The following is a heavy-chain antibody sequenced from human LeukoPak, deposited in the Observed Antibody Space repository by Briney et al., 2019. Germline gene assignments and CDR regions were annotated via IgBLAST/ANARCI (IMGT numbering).Heavy chain of an antibody. D-gene: IGHD3-10*01. CDR2: THYSGST. CDR1: GGSISSYY. J-gene: IGHJ6*02. CDR3: ARDGMVRGGYYYYGMDV. Sequence: PSETLSLTCTVSGGSISSYYWSWIRQPPGKGLEWIGYTHYSGSTKYNPSLKSRVTISVDMSKKQFSLKLSSVTAADTAVYYCARDGMVRGGYYYYGMDVWGQGTTVTVSS. V-gene: IGHV4-59*01.